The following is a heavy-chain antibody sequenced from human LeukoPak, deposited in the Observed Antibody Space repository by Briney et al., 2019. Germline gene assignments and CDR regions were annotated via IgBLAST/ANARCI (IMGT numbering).Heavy chain of an antibody. CDR1: GGTFSSYA. V-gene: IGHV1-69*01. Sequence: SVKVSCKASGGTFSSYAISWVRQAPGQGLEWVGGIIPIFGTANYAQKFQGRVTITADESTSTAYMELSSLRSEDTAVYYCARGQDIVVVPAALDYWGQGTLVTVSS. CDR2: IIPIFGTA. CDR3: ARGQDIVVVPAALDY. D-gene: IGHD2-2*01. J-gene: IGHJ4*02.